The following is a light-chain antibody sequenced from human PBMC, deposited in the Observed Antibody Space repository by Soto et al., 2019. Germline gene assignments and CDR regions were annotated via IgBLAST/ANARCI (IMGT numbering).Light chain of an antibody. CDR3: QAWDSRTAF. CDR2: QDS. CDR1: KLGDKY. V-gene: IGLV3-1*01. Sequence: SYELTQPPSVSVSPGQTASITCSGDKLGDKYACWYQQKPGQSPVLVIYQDSKRPSGIPERFSGSNSGNTATLTISGTQAMDEADYYCQAWDSRTAFFGTGTTLTVL. J-gene: IGLJ1*01.